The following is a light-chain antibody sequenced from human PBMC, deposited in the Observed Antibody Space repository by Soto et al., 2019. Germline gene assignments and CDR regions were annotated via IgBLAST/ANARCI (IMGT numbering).Light chain of an antibody. Sequence: QSALTQPASVSGSPGQSIAISCTGTTSDVGSYNLISWYQQHPGKAPKLLISAVSKRPSGVSDRFSGSRSGNTASLTISGLQAEDEAEYYCCSYAAGRVDVVFGGGTKLTVL. CDR2: AVS. J-gene: IGLJ2*01. V-gene: IGLV2-23*02. CDR1: TSDVGSYNL. CDR3: CSYAAGRVDVV.